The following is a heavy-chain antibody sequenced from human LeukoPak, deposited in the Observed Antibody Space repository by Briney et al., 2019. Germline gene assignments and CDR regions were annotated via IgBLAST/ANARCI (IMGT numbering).Heavy chain of an antibody. J-gene: IGHJ4*02. CDR2: VSFDGSDT. CDR1: GFTFSSYA. Sequence: GGSLRLSCAASGFTFSSYAIHWVRQAPGKGLEWVAFVSFDGSDTYYADSVKGRFTISRDISKNTLYLQMNSLRVEDTALYYCARGAAVAISLWGQGTLVTVSS. D-gene: IGHD6-19*01. V-gene: IGHV3-30*04. CDR3: ARGAAVAISL.